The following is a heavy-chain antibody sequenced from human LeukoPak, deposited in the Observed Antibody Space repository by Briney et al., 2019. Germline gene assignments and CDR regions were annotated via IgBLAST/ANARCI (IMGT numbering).Heavy chain of an antibody. CDR3: ARASFSSPGNFDY. CDR2: VYHTGST. D-gene: IGHD2/OR15-2a*01. V-gene: IGHV4-59*11. CDR1: GGSISTHY. J-gene: IGHJ4*02. Sequence: PSETLSLTCIVSGGSISTHYWGWIRQPPGKGLEWIGYVYHTGSTKYNPSLESRITISVDTSKNQFSLNLNSLTAADTAVYYCARASFSSPGNFDYWGQGTLVAVSS.